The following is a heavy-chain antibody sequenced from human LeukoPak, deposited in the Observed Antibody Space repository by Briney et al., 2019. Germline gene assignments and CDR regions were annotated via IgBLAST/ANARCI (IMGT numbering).Heavy chain of an antibody. CDR1: EFAFSTYN. CDR2: ISYDGSNK. Sequence: GGSLRLSCAASEFAFSTYNMNWVRQAPGKGLEWVAVISYDGSNKYYADSVKGRFTISRDNSKNTLYLQMNSLRAEDTAVYYCARDRRSWFDYWGQGTLVTVSS. J-gene: IGHJ4*02. V-gene: IGHV3-30-3*01. CDR3: ARDRRSWFDY.